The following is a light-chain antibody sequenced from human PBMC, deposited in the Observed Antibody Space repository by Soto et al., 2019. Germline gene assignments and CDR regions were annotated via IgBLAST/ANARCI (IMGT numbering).Light chain of an antibody. V-gene: IGKV1-27*01. CDR3: QKYHSLLT. J-gene: IGKJ5*01. Sequence: DIQMTQSPYSLSASVGDEDTITCRASQTIMTDLAWYQQTPGKVPTLLIYTASTLQSGVPSRFSGSGSGTDFTLAVSSLQPEDIAAHYCQKYHSLLTFAERTRLETK. CDR1: QTIMTD. CDR2: TAS.